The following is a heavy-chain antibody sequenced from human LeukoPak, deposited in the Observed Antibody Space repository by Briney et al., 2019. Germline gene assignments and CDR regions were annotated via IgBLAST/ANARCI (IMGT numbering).Heavy chain of an antibody. Sequence: PGGSLRLSCAASGFTFSSYGMHWVRQAPGKGLEWVAFIRKDGSNKYYADSVKGRFTISRDNSKNTLYLQMNSLRAEDTAVYYCAKGLWWELLQSPRTASAAPLVFDYWGQGTLVTVSS. J-gene: IGHJ4*02. V-gene: IGHV3-30*02. CDR2: IRKDGSNK. CDR3: AKGLWWELLQSPRTASAAPLVFDY. CDR1: GFTFSSYG. D-gene: IGHD2-15*01.